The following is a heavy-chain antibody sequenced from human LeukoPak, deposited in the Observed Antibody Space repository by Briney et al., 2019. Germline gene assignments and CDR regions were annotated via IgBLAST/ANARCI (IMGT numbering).Heavy chain of an antibody. CDR1: GFTFSSSG. J-gene: IGHJ4*02. Sequence: GGSLRLSCAVSGFTFSSSGMHWVRQAPGKGLEWVAFISYDGGNTDYADSVKGRFTISRDNSKNTLYLQMNSLRAEDTAVYYCAKDSLSYSSGWYNLGYFDYWGQGTLVTVSS. CDR2: ISYDGGNT. CDR3: AKDSLSYSSGWYNLGYFDY. D-gene: IGHD6-19*01. V-gene: IGHV3-30*18.